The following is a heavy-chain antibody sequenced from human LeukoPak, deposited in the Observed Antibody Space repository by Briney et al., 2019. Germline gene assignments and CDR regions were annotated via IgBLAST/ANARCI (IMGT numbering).Heavy chain of an antibody. CDR2: IYYSGST. Sequence: PSETLSLTCTVSGGSISSYYWSWIRQPPGKGLEWIGYIYYSGSTNYNPSLKSRVTISVDTSKNQFSLKLSSVTAADTAVYYCARQYDILTKPFDYWGQGTLVTVSS. CDR1: GGSISSYY. D-gene: IGHD3-9*01. CDR3: ARQYDILTKPFDY. J-gene: IGHJ4*02. V-gene: IGHV4-59*08.